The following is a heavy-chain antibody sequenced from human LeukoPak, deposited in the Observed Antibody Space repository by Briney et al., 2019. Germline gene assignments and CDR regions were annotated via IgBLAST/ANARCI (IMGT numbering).Heavy chain of an antibody. J-gene: IGHJ6*02. CDR3: ARDDAGYYYYALDV. D-gene: IGHD6-13*01. V-gene: IGHV4-4*07. Sequence: SETLSLTCTVSGGSIRNYYWSWIRQPAGKDLEWIGRIYTSGSTNYNPSLKSRINMSVDTSKNLFSLKLTSVTAADTAVYYCARDDAGYYYYALDVWGQGTTVTVSS. CDR2: IYTSGST. CDR1: GGSIRNYY.